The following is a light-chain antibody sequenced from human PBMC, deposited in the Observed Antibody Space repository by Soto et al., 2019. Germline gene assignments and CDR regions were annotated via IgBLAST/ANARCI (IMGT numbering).Light chain of an antibody. CDR2: EGS. V-gene: IGLV2-23*01. J-gene: IGLJ1*01. CDR3: CSYAGSSPYL. CDR1: SSDVGSYNL. Sequence: QSALTQPASVSGSPGQSITISCTGTSSDVGSYNLVSWYQQHPGKAPKLMIYEGSKRPSGVSNRFSGSKSGNTASLTIYGLQAEDEADYYCCSYAGSSPYLFGTG.